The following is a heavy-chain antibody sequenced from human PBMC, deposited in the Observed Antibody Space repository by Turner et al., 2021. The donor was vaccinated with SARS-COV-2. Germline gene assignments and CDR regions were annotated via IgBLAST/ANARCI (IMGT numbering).Heavy chain of an antibody. CDR2: ISNGGDFT. V-gene: IGHV3-23*01. J-gene: IGHJ4*02. Sequence: EVQLLESGGGLVQPGGSLRISCADSGFTFSDYAMTWVRQAPGKGLEGVSIISNGGDFTYYADSAKGRFTISRDNSKNTLYLQMNSLRAEDTAVYFCAKGTTMVRRLTSYFDYWGRGILVTVSS. CDR1: GFTFSDYA. D-gene: IGHD3-10*01. CDR3: AKGTTMVRRLTSYFDY.